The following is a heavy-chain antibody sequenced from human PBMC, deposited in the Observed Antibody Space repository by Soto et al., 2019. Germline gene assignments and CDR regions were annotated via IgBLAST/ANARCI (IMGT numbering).Heavy chain of an antibody. V-gene: IGHV4-39*01. CDR3: ARLPSGSYFDY. CDR1: GGSISSSSYY. CDR2: IYYSGST. Sequence: SETLSLTCTVSGGSISSSSYYWGWIRQPPGKGLEWIGSIYYSGSTYYNPSLKSRVTISVDTSKNQFSLKLSSVTAADTAVYYCARLPSGSYFDYWGQGTLVTVSS. D-gene: IGHD1-26*01. J-gene: IGHJ4*02.